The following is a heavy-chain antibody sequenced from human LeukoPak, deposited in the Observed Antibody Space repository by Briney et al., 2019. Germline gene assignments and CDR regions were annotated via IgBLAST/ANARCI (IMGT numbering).Heavy chain of an antibody. CDR1: GGSFSGYY. Sequence: SETLSLTCAVYGGSFSGYYWSWIRQPPGKGLEWIGEINHSGSTNYNPSLKSRVTISVDTSKNQFSLKLSSVTAADTAVYYCARDRKRAYCSGGSCSPNYYYYGMDVWGQGTTVTVSS. J-gene: IGHJ6*02. CDR3: ARDRKRAYCSGGSCSPNYYYYGMDV. D-gene: IGHD2-15*01. V-gene: IGHV4-34*01. CDR2: INHSGST.